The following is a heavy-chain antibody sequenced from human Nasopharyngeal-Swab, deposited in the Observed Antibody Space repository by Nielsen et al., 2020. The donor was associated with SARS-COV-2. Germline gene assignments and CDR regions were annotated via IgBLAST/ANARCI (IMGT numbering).Heavy chain of an antibody. V-gene: IGHV3-11*06. CDR2: ISSSSSYT. CDR3: ASSPGDILTGYYL. J-gene: IGHJ4*02. D-gene: IGHD3-9*01. Sequence: GESLKISCAASGFTFSDYCMSWIRQAPGKGLEWVSYISSSSSYTNYADSVKGRFTISRDNAKNSLYLQMNSLRAEDTAVYYCASSPGDILTGYYLWGQGTLVTVSS. CDR1: GFTFSDYC.